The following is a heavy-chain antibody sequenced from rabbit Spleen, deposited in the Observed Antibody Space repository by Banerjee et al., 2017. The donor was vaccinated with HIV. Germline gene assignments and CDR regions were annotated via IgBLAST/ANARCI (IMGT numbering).Heavy chain of an antibody. Sequence: QQLVESGGGLVKPGASLTLTCKASGFSFSNGYDMCWVRQAPGKGLEWIACIYNGDIGSRTYYATWAKGRFTISKTSTTVTLQMTSLTAADTATYFCARDLTDVIGWNFGWWGPGTLVTVS. CDR1: GFSFSNGYD. J-gene: IGHJ6*01. V-gene: IGHV1S40*01. CDR3: ARDLTDVIGWNFGW. CDR2: IYNGDIGSRT. D-gene: IGHD4-1*01.